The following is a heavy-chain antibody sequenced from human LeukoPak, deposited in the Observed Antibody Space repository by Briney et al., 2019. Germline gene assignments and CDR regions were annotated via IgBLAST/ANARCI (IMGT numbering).Heavy chain of an antibody. J-gene: IGHJ4*02. D-gene: IGHD5-18*01. CDR2: IYYSGST. Sequence: SETLSLTCTFSVGSISSYYWSWIRQPPGKELEGIGYIYYSGSTNYNPSLKSRVTLSVDTSKNQFSLKLSSVTAADTAVYYCARGYSYGYVVYWGQGTLVTVSS. CDR1: VGSISSYY. CDR3: ARGYSYGYVVY. V-gene: IGHV4-59*01.